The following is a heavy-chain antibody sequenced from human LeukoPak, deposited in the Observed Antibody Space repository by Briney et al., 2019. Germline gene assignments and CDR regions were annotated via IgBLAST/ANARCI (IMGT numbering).Heavy chain of an antibody. V-gene: IGHV3-23*01. CDR1: GFTFSSYA. J-gene: IGHJ6*03. CDR2: ISGSGGST. D-gene: IGHD6-19*01. CDR3: AKDYSSGWYYYYYYMDV. Sequence: GGSLRLSCAASGFTFSSYAMSWVRPAPGKGLEWVSAISGSGGSTYYADSVKGRFTISRDNSKNTLYLQMNSLRAEDTAVYYCAKDYSSGWYYYYYYMDVWGKGTTVTVSS.